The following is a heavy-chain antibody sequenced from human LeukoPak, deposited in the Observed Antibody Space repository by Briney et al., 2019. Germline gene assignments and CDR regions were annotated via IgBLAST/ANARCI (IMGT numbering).Heavy chain of an antibody. D-gene: IGHD3-10*01. V-gene: IGHV1-2*04. CDR3: ARVGSRNYYGSGSLAY. CDR1: GYTFTGYY. J-gene: IGHJ4*02. CDR2: INPNSGGT. Sequence: ASVKVSCKASGYTFTGYYMHWVRQAPGQGLEWMGWINPNSGGTNYAQKFQGWVTMTRDTSISTAYMELSRLRSDDTAVYYCARVGSRNYYGSGSLAYWGQGTLVTVSS.